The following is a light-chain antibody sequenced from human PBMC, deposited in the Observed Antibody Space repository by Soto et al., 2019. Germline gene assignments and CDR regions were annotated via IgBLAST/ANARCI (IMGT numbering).Light chain of an antibody. CDR3: QQRSNWPRSIT. Sequence: EIVLTQSPATLSLSPGERATLSCRASQSVSSYLAWYQQKAGQTPRLLIYDVSNRATGIPARFSGSGSGTDFTLTISSLEPEDFAVYYCQQRSNWPRSITFGQGTRLEIK. CDR2: DVS. J-gene: IGKJ5*01. V-gene: IGKV3-11*01. CDR1: QSVSSY.